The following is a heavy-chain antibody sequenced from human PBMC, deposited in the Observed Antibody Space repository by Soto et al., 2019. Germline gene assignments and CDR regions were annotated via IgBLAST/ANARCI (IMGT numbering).Heavy chain of an antibody. Sequence: QVQLEQSGVEVKKPGSSVKVSCKASGGTLSDHGVAWLRQAPGQGLEWMGGTIPVFNTAKYAQKFQGRVTVTADKFTNIAYRELSSLRSEDTAFYFCARGVYGSGNYYTGPSAFDIWGQGTMVIVSS. J-gene: IGHJ3*02. V-gene: IGHV1-69*06. CDR1: GGTLSDHG. D-gene: IGHD3-10*01. CDR3: ARGVYGSGNYYTGPSAFDI. CDR2: TIPVFNTA.